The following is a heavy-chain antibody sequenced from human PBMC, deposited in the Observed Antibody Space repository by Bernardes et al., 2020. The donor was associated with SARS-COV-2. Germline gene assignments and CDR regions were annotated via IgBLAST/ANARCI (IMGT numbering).Heavy chain of an antibody. D-gene: IGHD3-3*01. CDR2: IYYSGST. CDR3: ARGLLEWLYIGRGMDV. CDR1: GGPISSGGYY. Sequence: SETLSLTCTVSGGPISSGGYYWSWIRQHPGKGLEWIGYIYYSGSTYYNPSLKSRVTISVDTSKNQFSLKLSSVTAADTAVYYCARGLLEWLYIGRGMDVWGQRTTVNVSS. V-gene: IGHV4-31*03. J-gene: IGHJ6*02.